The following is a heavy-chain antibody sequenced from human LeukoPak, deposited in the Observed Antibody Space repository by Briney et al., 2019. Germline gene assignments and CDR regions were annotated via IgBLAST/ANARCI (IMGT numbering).Heavy chain of an antibody. D-gene: IGHD1-1*01. Sequence: SETLSLTCTVSGDSISNPYYWGWIRQPPGKGLEWIGSISHSGSTFYTPSLRSRVTISLDTSKNQFSLKLNSVTAADTAVYYCARGTWKDYYYYFMDVWGKGTTVTVSS. V-gene: IGHV4-38-2*02. CDR1: GDSISNPYY. CDR2: ISHSGST. J-gene: IGHJ6*03. CDR3: ARGTWKDYYYYFMDV.